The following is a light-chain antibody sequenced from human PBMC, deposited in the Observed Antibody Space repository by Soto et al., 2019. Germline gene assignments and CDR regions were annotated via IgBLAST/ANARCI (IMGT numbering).Light chain of an antibody. CDR2: YDD. CDR1: SSNIGNNA. Sequence: QSVLTQPPSVSEAPRQRVTISFSGSSSNIGNNAVNWYQQLPGKAPKLLIYYDDLLPSGVSDRFSGSKSGTSASLAISGLQSEDDADYYCTAWDDSLNGVVFGGGTKVTVL. V-gene: IGLV1-36*01. J-gene: IGLJ2*01. CDR3: TAWDDSLNGVV.